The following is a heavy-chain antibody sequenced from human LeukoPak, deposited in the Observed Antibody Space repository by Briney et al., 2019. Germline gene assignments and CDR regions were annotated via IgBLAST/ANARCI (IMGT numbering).Heavy chain of an antibody. Sequence: SGPTLVNPTQTLTLTCTFSGFSLSTSGVGVGWIRQPPGKALEWLALIYWDDDKRYSPSLKSRLTISKDTSKNQVVLTMANMDPVDTATYYCARLRYLNWFDSWGQGTLVNVST. J-gene: IGHJ5*01. CDR1: GFSLSTSGVG. V-gene: IGHV2-5*02. D-gene: IGHD2-15*01. CDR3: ARLRYLNWFDS. CDR2: IYWDDDK.